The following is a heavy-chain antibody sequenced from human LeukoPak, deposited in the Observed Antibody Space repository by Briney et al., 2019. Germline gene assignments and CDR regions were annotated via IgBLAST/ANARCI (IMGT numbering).Heavy chain of an antibody. D-gene: IGHD6-19*01. CDR3: AKRGPVTGTKYFDY. Sequence: GGSLRLSCAASQFMFSTYAMYWVRQAPGKGLEWVSGISDNGGTAYYADSVKGRFTISRDNSKNMLYLHMNNLKAEDTAVYYCAKRGPVTGTKYFDYWGQGTLVTVSS. J-gene: IGHJ4*02. CDR2: ISDNGGTA. CDR1: QFMFSTYA. V-gene: IGHV3-23*01.